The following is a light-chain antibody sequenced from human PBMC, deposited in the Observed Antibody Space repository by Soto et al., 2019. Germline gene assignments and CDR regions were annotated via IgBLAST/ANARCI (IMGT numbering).Light chain of an antibody. V-gene: IGLV3-9*01. CDR2: RDS. CDR1: SNIGAGYD. J-gene: IGLJ3*02. CDR3: QVWDSSTARV. Sequence: VLTQPPSVSGAPGQRVTISCTGSSSNIGAGYDVHWYQQKPGQAPVLVIYRDSNRPSGIPERFSGSNSGNTATLTISRAQAGDEADYYCQVWDSSTARVFGGGTKLTVL.